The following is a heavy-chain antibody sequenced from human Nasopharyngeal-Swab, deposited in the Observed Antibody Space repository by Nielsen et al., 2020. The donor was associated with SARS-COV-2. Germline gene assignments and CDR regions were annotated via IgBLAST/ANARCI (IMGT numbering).Heavy chain of an antibody. V-gene: IGHV3-53*04. CDR3: AKLDSSGWLLFDY. J-gene: IGHJ4*02. D-gene: IGHD6-19*01. CDR2: IYSGGST. Sequence: VRQAPGKGLEWVSVIYSGGSTYYADSVKGRFTISRHNSKNTLYLQMNSLRAEDTAVYYCAKLDSSGWLLFDYWGQGTLVTVSS.